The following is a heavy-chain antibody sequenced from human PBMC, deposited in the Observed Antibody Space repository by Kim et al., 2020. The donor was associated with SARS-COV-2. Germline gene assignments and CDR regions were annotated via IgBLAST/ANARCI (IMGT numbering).Heavy chain of an antibody. CDR1: GGSISSYY. CDR3: ARSVDSSGYSDFDY. Sequence: SETLSLTCTVSGGSISSYYWSWIRQPPGKGLEWIGYIYYSGSTKYNPSLKSRVTISVDTSKNQFSLKVSSVTAADTAVYYCARSVDSSGYSDFDYWGQGTLVAVSS. CDR2: IYYSGST. V-gene: IGHV4-59*01. D-gene: IGHD3-22*01. J-gene: IGHJ4*02.